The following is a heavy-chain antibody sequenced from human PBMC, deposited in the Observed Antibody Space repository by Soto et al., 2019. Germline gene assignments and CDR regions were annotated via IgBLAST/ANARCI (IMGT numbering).Heavy chain of an antibody. J-gene: IGHJ6*02. CDR1: GGSISSYY. D-gene: IGHD6-13*01. CDR3: ARDTAAAGMAYYYYYGMDV. Sequence: QVRLQESGPGLVKPSETLSLTCTVSGGSISSYYWSWIRQPAGKGLEWIGRIYTSGSTNYNPSLKSRVTMSVDTSKNQFSLKLSSVTAADTAVYYCARDTAAAGMAYYYYYGMDVWGQGTTVTVSS. V-gene: IGHV4-4*07. CDR2: IYTSGST.